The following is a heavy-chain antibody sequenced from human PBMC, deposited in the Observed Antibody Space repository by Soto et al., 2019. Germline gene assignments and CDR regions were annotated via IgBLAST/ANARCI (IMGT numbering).Heavy chain of an antibody. D-gene: IGHD5-12*01. Sequence: EVQLVESGGGLVKPGGSLRLSCAASGFTFSSYNMNWVRQAPGKGLEWVSSISSSSSYIYYADSVKGRFTISRDNAKNXLXLQMNSLRAEDTAGYYCVSTRRDGYNKYYYYYGMAVWGQGTTVTVSS. CDR1: GFTFSSYN. CDR3: VSTRRDGYNKYYYYYGMAV. J-gene: IGHJ6*02. V-gene: IGHV3-21*01. CDR2: ISSSSSYI.